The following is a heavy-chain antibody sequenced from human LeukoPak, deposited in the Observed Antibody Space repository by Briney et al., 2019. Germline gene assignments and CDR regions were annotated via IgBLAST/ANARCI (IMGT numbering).Heavy chain of an antibody. CDR3: ARCTIGDGSGWCTWFAP. J-gene: IGHJ5*02. D-gene: IGHD6-19*01. CDR2: ISGSGGST. CDR1: GFTFSSYA. Sequence: GGSLRLSCAASGFTFSSYAMSWVRQAPGKGLEWVSAISGSGGSTYYADSVKGRFTISRDDFKSTVFLQMDSLRPEDTAVYYCARCTIGDGSGWCTWFAPWGQGTLVTVSS. V-gene: IGHV3-23*01.